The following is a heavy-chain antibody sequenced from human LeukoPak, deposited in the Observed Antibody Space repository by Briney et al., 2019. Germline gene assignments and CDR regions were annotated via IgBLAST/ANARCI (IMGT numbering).Heavy chain of an antibody. V-gene: IGHV1-58*02. D-gene: IGHD6-13*01. CDR3: AAHIAAAANRGGY. CDR1: GFTFTSSA. Sequence: SVKVSCKASGFTFTSSAMQWVRQARGQRLEWIRWIVVGSGNTNYAQKFQERVTITRDMSTSTAYMELSSLRSEDTAVYYCAAHIAAAANRGGYWGQGTLVTVSS. CDR2: IVVGSGNT. J-gene: IGHJ4*02.